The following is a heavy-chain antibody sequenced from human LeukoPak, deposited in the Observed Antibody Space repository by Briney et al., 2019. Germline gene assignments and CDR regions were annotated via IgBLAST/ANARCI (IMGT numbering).Heavy chain of an antibody. V-gene: IGHV3-74*01. CDR1: GFNFTNYW. D-gene: IGHD3-10*01. CDR3: VRGDIRLPRSIPDC. J-gene: IGHJ4*02. CDR2: IKSDGSAT. Sequence: TGGPLRLSCAASGFNFTNYWMHWVRHAPGKGLVWVAHIKSDGSATRYADSVKGRFTISRDNAMNTLYLQMNSLRGEDTAVYYCVRGDIRLPRSIPDCWGQGTLVTVSS.